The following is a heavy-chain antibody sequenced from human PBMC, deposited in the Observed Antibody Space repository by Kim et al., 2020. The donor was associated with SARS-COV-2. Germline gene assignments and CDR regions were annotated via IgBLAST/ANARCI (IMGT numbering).Heavy chain of an antibody. V-gene: IGHV4-31*02. CDR3: ARARRAPGGWFDP. Sequence: PSRRSRVTKSVDTSKNQFSLKLSSVTAADTAVYYCARARRAPGGWFDPWGQGTLVTVSS. J-gene: IGHJ5*02. D-gene: IGHD1-26*01.